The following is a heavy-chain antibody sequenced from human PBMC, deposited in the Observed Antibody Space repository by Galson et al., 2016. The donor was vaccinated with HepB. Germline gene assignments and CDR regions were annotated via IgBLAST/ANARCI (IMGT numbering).Heavy chain of an antibody. CDR1: GYTFTSYA. CDR3: ARDGGSGWSRLW. CDR2: TNNANGNT. D-gene: IGHD6-19*01. J-gene: IGHJ4*02. Sequence: SVKVSCKASGYTFTSYAIHGVRQAPGQRLEWMGWTNNANGNTEYSQSFQGRVTFTRDTSASTAYMELSSLRSEDTAVYYCARDGGSGWSRLWWGQGTLVAVSS. V-gene: IGHV1-3*04.